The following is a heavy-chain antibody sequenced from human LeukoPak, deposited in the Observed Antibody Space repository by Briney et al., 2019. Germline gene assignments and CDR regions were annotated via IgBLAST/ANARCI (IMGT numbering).Heavy chain of an antibody. V-gene: IGHV3-33*06. CDR1: GFTFSSYA. CDR3: AKEGRMIVVGNYYYMDV. J-gene: IGHJ6*03. Sequence: PGGSLRLSCAASGFTFSSYAMHWVRQAPGKGLEGVAVIWFDGSKKYYADSVKGRFTISRDNSKKTLYLQMTSLRAEDKAVYYCAKEGRMIVVGNYYYMDVWGKGTPVTVSS. D-gene: IGHD3-22*01. CDR2: IWFDGSKK.